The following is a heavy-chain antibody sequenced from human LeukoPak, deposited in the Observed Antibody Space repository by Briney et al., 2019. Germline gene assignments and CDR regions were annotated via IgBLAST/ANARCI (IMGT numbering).Heavy chain of an antibody. V-gene: IGHV1-69*13. Sequence: SVKVSCKASGGTFSSYAISWVREAPGQGLEWMGGIIPIFGTANYAQRFQGRVTITADESTSTAYMELSSLRSEDTAVYYCARGVAAAAIPVGYWGQGTLVTVSS. CDR3: ARGVAAAAIPVGY. CDR2: IIPIFGTA. D-gene: IGHD2-2*02. CDR1: GGTFSSYA. J-gene: IGHJ4*02.